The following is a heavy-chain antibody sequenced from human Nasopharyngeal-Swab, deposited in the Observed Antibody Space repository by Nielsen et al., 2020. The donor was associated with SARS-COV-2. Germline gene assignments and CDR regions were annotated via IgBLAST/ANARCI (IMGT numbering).Heavy chain of an antibody. CDR1: GFTFSSYA. D-gene: IGHD3-3*01. Sequence: GGSLRLSCAASGFTFSSYAMSCVRQAPGKGLEWVSVIYSGGSTYYADSVKGRFTISRDNSKNTLYLQMNSLRAEDTAVYYCARDRGYDFWSGHRGWFDPWGQGTLVTVSS. V-gene: IGHV3-66*02. CDR2: IYSGGST. J-gene: IGHJ5*02. CDR3: ARDRGYDFWSGHRGWFDP.